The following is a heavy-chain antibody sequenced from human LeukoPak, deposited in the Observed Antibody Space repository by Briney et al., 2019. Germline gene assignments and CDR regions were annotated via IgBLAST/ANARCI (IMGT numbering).Heavy chain of an antibody. V-gene: IGHV4-34*01. J-gene: IGHJ5*02. CDR1: GVSFSDYY. Sequence: PSETLSLTCAVSGVSFSDYYWSWIRQSPEKGLEWIGEVSPGGYTTYNPSLRSRVIISEDTSENQLSLNVTSVTDADTALYNCARLCRGRGQARCYNHWAQGSLVTVSS. CDR2: VSPGGYT. CDR3: ARLCRGRGQARCYNH. D-gene: IGHD1-26*01.